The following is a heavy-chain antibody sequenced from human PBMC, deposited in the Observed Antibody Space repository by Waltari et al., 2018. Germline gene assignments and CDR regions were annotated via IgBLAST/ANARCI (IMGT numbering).Heavy chain of an antibody. Sequence: QVQLVQSGAEVKKPGSSVKVSCKASGGTFSSYAISWVRQAPGQGLEWMGVIIPIFGTANYAQKFQGRVTITADESTSTAYMELSSLRSEDTAVYYCAREGYYDSSGYSRIFDYWGQGTLVTVSS. V-gene: IGHV1-69*01. CDR3: AREGYYDSSGYSRIFDY. D-gene: IGHD3-22*01. J-gene: IGHJ4*02. CDR2: IIPIFGTA. CDR1: GGTFSSYA.